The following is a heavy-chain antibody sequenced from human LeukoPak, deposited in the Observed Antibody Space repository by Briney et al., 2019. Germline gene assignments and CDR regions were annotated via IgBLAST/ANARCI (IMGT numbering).Heavy chain of an antibody. CDR1: GYTFTNYA. Sequence: ASVKVSCKASGYTFTNYAFGWVRQAPGQGLEWMGWISAYNGDRNYAQNFQGRVTMTTDTSTSTAFTELRSLRSDDTAVYYCARDDSGSLNWFDPWGQGTLVTVSS. J-gene: IGHJ5*02. CDR2: ISAYNGDR. D-gene: IGHD1-26*01. V-gene: IGHV1-18*01. CDR3: ARDDSGSLNWFDP.